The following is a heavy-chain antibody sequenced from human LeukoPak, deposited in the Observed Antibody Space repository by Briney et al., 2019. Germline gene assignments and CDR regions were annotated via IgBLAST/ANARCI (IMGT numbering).Heavy chain of an antibody. D-gene: IGHD3-22*01. CDR2: ISAYNGNT. CDR1: GYTFTSYG. Sequence: GASVKVSCKASGYTFTSYGISWVRQAPGQGPEWMGWISAYNGNTNYAQKLQGRVTMTTDTSTSTAYMELRSLRSDDTAVYYCARGKYYYDSSGPDYWGQGTLVTVSS. V-gene: IGHV1-18*01. CDR3: ARGKYYYDSSGPDY. J-gene: IGHJ4*02.